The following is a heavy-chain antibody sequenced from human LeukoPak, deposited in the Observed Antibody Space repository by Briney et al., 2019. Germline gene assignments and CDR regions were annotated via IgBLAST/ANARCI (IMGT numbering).Heavy chain of an antibody. CDR2: IGSSITYI. CDR1: GFTFSSYS. CDR3: AREGYYSGLDV. V-gene: IGHV3-21*01. Sequence: PGGSLRLSCAASGFTFSSYSMKWVRQAPGKGLEWVSFIGSSITYISYADSVKGRFTISRDNAKKSLYLQMNSLRAEDTAIYYCAREGYYSGLDVWGQGTTATVSS. J-gene: IGHJ6*02.